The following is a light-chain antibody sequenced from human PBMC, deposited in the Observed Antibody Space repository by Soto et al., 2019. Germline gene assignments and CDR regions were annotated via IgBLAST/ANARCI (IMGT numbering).Light chain of an antibody. V-gene: IGKV3-20*01. Sequence: EIVLTQSPGTLSLSPGKRATLSCRASQSVSSIYLAWYQQKPGQAPRLLIYRASSRAAGIPDRFSGSGSGTDFTLTISRLEPEDFAVYYCQQYGGSPPYTFGQGTKLEIK. CDR2: RAS. J-gene: IGKJ2*01. CDR3: QQYGGSPPYT. CDR1: QSVSSIY.